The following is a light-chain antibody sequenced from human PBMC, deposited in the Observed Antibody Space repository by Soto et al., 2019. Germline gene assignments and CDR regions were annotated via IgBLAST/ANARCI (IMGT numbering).Light chain of an antibody. CDR1: SSDVGGYDY. CDR2: EVT. CDR3: SSHAGINSVI. V-gene: IGLV2-8*01. J-gene: IGLJ2*01. Sequence: QSALTQPPSASGSPGQSVTISCTGTSSDVGGYDYVSWYQQQSGKAPKLLIYEVTKRPSGVPDRFSGSKSGNTASLTVSGLQAEDEADYYCSSHAGINSVIFGPGIKLTVL.